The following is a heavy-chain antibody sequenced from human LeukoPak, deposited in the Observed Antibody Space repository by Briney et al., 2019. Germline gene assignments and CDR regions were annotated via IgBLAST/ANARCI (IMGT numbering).Heavy chain of an antibody. CDR3: AREGVVVPAATGGDYCYYYGMDV. V-gene: IGHV1-69*13. D-gene: IGHD2-2*01. Sequence: ASVKVSCKASGGTFSSYAISWVRQAPGQGLEWMGGIIPIFGTANYAQKFQGRVTITADESTSTAYMELSSLRSEDTAVYYCAREGVVVPAATGGDYCYYYGMDVWGQGTTVTVSS. CDR2: IIPIFGTA. J-gene: IGHJ6*02. CDR1: GGTFSSYA.